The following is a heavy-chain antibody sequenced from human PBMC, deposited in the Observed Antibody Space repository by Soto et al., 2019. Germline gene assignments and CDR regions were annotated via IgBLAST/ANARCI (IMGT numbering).Heavy chain of an antibody. D-gene: IGHD6-19*01. CDR1: GFTFSSYA. J-gene: IGHJ4*02. CDR2: ISGSGGST. CDR3: AKEGSSGWYRIAFDY. V-gene: IGHV3-23*01. Sequence: EVQLLESGGDLVQPGGSLRLSCAASGFTFSSYAMNWVRQAPGKGLEWVSIISGSGGSTYYADSVKGRFTISRDNSKNTLYLQMTSLRAEDTAVYYCAKEGSSGWYRIAFDYWGQGTLVTVSS.